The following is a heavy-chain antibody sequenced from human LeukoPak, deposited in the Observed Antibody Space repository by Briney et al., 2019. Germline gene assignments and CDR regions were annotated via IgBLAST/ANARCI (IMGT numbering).Heavy chain of an antibody. CDR2: IRSKANSYAT. CDR1: GFTFSGSA. D-gene: IGHD3-3*01. J-gene: IGHJ4*02. Sequence: GGSLRLSCAASGFTFSGSAMHWVRQASGKGLEWVGRIRSKANSYATAYAASVKGRFTISRDDSKNTAYLQMNSLRAEDTAVYYCVKDFLHGPHIEPVGSVGPFDYWGQGTLVTVSS. CDR3: VKDFLHGPHIEPVGSVGPFDY. V-gene: IGHV3-73*01.